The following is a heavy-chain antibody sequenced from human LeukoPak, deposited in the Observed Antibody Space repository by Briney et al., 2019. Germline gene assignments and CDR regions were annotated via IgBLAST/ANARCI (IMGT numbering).Heavy chain of an antibody. CDR1: GGTISSYY. J-gene: IGHJ4*02. CDR2: IYTSGST. D-gene: IGHD3-22*01. Sequence: SETLSLTCTGSGGTISSYYWSWIRQPAGKGLEWIGRIYTSGSTNYKASLKSRVTISVDTSKNQSSLKLSSVIAADTAVYYCARDSQVYDSSGYYFGFDYWGQGTLVTVAS. V-gene: IGHV4-4*07. CDR3: ARDSQVYDSSGYYFGFDY.